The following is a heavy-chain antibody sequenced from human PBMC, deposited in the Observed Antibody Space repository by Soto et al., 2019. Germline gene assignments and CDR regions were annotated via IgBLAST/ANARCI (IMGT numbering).Heavy chain of an antibody. D-gene: IGHD3-22*01. CDR2: IYYSGST. CDR3: ARESFYDSGGFHGFDY. CDR1: GGSISSYY. J-gene: IGHJ4*02. V-gene: IGHV4-59*01. Sequence: PSETLSLTFNVSGGSISSYYWSWIRQPPGKGLEWIGYIYYSGSTNYNPSLKSRVTISVDTSKNQFSLKLSSVTAADTAVYYCARESFYDSGGFHGFDYWGQGTLVTVSS.